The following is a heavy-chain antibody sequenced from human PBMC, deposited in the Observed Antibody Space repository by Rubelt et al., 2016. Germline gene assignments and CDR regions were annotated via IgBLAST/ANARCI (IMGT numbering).Heavy chain of an antibody. CDR2: IGRRANSYAT. CDR1: GFTFSGSA. Sequence: EVQLLESGGGLVQPGGSLRLSCAASGFTFSGSAIHWVRQASGKGLEWVGRIGRRANSYATGSAATVKGRFTISRDDSRDTAYLQMNSLRTEDTAVYYCATPSGYWGQGTLVTVPS. V-gene: IGHV3-73*01. J-gene: IGHJ4*02. CDR3: ATPSGY.